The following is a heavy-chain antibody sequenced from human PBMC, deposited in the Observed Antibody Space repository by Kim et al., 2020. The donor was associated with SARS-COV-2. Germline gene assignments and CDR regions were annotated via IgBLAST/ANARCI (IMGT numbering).Heavy chain of an antibody. CDR2: IVVGSGNT. J-gene: IGHJ6*02. Sequence: SVKVSCKASGFTFTSSAVQWVRQARGQRLEWIGWIVVGSGNTNYAQKFQERVTITRDMSTSTAYMELSSLRSEDTAVYYCAASSGSYSYYYGMDVWGQGTTVTVSS. CDR1: GFTFTSSA. D-gene: IGHD3-10*01. CDR3: AASSGSYSYYYGMDV. V-gene: IGHV1-58*01.